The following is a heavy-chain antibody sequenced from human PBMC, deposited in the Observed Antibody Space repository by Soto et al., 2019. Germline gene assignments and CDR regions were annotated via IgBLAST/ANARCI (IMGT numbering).Heavy chain of an antibody. J-gene: IGHJ4*02. CDR2: VHHDGGI. V-gene: IGHV4-34*01. CDR1: GASLSGYH. D-gene: IGHD4-17*01. Sequence: SETLSLTCAVYGASLSGYHYTWIRQSPGKGLEWIGEVHHDGGINYNPSLASRVTISADASKNQFSLRLRSATAADTAVYYCSRGYGAQWPTGDYGGQETLVPVPS. CDR3: SRGYGAQWPTGDY.